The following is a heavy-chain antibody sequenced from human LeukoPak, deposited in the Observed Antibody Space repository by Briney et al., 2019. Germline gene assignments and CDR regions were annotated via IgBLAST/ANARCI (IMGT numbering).Heavy chain of an antibody. J-gene: IGHJ4*02. CDR3: AREGVCSSTSCYVIDY. Sequence: PGGSLRLSCAASGFTFSSYWMSWVRQAPGKGLEWVANIKQDGSEKYYVDSVKGRFTISRDNAKNSLYLQMNSLRAEDTAVYYCAREGVCSSTSCYVIDYWGQGTLVTVSS. CDR1: GFTFSSYW. D-gene: IGHD2-2*01. V-gene: IGHV3-7*01. CDR2: IKQDGSEK.